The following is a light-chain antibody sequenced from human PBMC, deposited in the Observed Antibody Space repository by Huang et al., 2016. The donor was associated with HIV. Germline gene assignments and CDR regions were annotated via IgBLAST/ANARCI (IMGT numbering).Light chain of an antibody. V-gene: IGKV1-NL1*01. CDR2: STS. J-gene: IGKJ1*01. CDR1: QGISNS. Sequence: DIQMTQSPSSLSAFVGDTVTITCRASQGISNSVAWYQQKPGKAPKLLLYSTSRLERWVPSRFRGGGSGTDYTLTINSLQPDDFATYYCQQYYTSPTFGQGSKVEIK. CDR3: QQYYTSPT.